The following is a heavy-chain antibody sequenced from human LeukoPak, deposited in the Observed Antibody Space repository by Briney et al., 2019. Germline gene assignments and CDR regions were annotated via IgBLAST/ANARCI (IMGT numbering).Heavy chain of an antibody. J-gene: IGHJ4*02. V-gene: IGHV4-39*01. Sequence: SETLSLTCTVSGGSISSSSYYWGWIRQPPGKGLEWIGSIYYSGSTYYNPSLKSRVTISVDTSKNQFSLKLSSVTAADTAVYYCARGGDWLFDYWGQGILVTVSS. CDR2: IYYSGST. CDR1: GGSISSSSYY. D-gene: IGHD2-21*02. CDR3: ARGGDWLFDY.